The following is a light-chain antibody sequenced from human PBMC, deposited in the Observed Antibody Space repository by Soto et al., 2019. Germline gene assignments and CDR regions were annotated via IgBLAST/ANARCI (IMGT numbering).Light chain of an antibody. CDR2: EVT. V-gene: IGLV2-14*01. Sequence: QSALTQPASVSGSPGQSITISCTGTSTDVGAYNHVSWFQQHPGKAPKLMIYEVTSRPSGISNRFSGSKSANTASLTISGLQAEDEADYYCTSYTSSGTWVLGGGTKLTVL. J-gene: IGLJ3*02. CDR1: STDVGAYNH. CDR3: TSYTSSGTWV.